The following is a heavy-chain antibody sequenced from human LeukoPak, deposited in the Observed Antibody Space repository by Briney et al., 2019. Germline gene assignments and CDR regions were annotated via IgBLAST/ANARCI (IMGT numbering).Heavy chain of an antibody. J-gene: IGHJ6*04. CDR2: IRYDGTDK. V-gene: IGHV3-30*02. D-gene: IGHD5-18*01. Sequence: GGSLRLSCAASGFTFSNHGMHWVRQAPGKGLEWVAFIRYDGTDKYYADSVKGRFTISRDNSENTVSLQLNSLRVDDTAVYYCGKGLAYTYPYSGKMHVWGKGTTVTISS. CDR3: GKGLAYTYPYSGKMHV. CDR1: GFTFSNHG.